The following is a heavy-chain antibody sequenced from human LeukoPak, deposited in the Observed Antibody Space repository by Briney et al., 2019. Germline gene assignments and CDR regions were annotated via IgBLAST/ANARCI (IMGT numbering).Heavy chain of an antibody. V-gene: IGHV4-39*07. CDR3: VREGSMVATILFDY. J-gene: IGHJ4*02. CDR2: IYYSGST. CDR1: GGSISSSSYY. D-gene: IGHD5-24*01. Sequence: SETLSLTCTVSGGSISSSSYYWGWIRQPPGKGLEWIGSIYYSGSTYYNPSLKSRVTISVDTSKNQFSLKLSSVTAADTAVYYCVREGSMVATILFDYWGQGTLVTVSS.